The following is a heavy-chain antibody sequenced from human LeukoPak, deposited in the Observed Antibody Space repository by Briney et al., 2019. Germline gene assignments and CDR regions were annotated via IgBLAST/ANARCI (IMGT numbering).Heavy chain of an antibody. CDR2: ITSTSDTI. J-gene: IGHJ4*02. CDR3: ARDPPVTARD. Sequence: GGSLRLSCEASGFTFSDYSMNWVRQAPGEGLEWLSYITSTSDTIYYADSVKGRFTVSRDNTKNSLYLQMNSLRAEDTAVYYCARDPPVTARDWGQGTLVTVSS. D-gene: IGHD2-21*02. V-gene: IGHV3-48*04. CDR1: GFTFSDYS.